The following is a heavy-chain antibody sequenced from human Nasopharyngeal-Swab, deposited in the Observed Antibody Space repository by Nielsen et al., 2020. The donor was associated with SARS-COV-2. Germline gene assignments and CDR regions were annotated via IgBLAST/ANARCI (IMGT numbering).Heavy chain of an antibody. CDR1: GFTFSSYA. CDR3: AKDLGVESPLWFDY. CDR2: ISGSGGST. V-gene: IGHV3-23*01. D-gene: IGHD4-23*01. Sequence: GGSLRLSCTASGFTFSSYAMSWVRQAPGQGLEWVSEISGSGGSTYYAESEKGRFTISRDNSKNTLYLQMSSLRAEDTAIYYCAKDLGVESPLWFDYWGQGTLLTVSS. J-gene: IGHJ4*02.